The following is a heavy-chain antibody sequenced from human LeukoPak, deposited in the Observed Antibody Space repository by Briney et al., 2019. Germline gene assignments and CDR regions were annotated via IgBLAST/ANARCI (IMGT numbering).Heavy chain of an antibody. CDR1: GGSISSHY. Sequence: PSETLSLACTVSGGSISSHYWSWIRQPPGKGLEWIGYIYYSGSTKYNPSLKSRVTISVDTSKNQFSLKLSSVTAADTAVYYCARLYDSSGYTNWLDPWGQGTLVTVSS. V-gene: IGHV4-59*11. D-gene: IGHD3-22*01. CDR3: ARLYDSSGYTNWLDP. CDR2: IYYSGST. J-gene: IGHJ5*02.